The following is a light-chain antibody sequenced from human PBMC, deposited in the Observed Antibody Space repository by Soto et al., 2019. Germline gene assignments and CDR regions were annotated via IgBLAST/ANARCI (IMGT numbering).Light chain of an antibody. J-gene: IGLJ3*02. V-gene: IGLV1-40*01. CDR1: SSNIGADYD. CDR2: NSI. CDR3: QSYDRSLSGWV. Sequence: SVLTQPPSVSGAPGQRVTISCTGSSSNIGADYDVQWYQQVPGTAPKLLISNSINRPSGVPDRFSGSKSDTSASLAISGIQADDEADYYCQSYDRSLSGWVFGGGTKLTVL.